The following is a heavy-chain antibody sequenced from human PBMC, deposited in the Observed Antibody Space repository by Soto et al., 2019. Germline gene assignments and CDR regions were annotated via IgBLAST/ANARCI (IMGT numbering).Heavy chain of an antibody. V-gene: IGHV3-30*03. J-gene: IGHJ6*02. Sequence: PGGSLRLSCAASGFTFSSYGMLWVRQAPGKGLEWVAVISYDGSNKYYADSVKGRFTISRDNSKNTLYLQMNSLRAEDTAVYYCVSTRRITIFLVVLDYYYGMVVWCPTPTVSV. CDR3: VSTRRITIFLVVLDYYYGMVV. D-gene: IGHD3-3*01. CDR2: ISYDGSNK. CDR1: GFTFSSYG.